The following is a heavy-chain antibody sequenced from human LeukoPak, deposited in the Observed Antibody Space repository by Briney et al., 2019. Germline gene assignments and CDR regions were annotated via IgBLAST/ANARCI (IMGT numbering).Heavy chain of an antibody. D-gene: IGHD3-22*01. Sequence: GGSLRLSCAASGFTFDDYAMHWVRQAPGKGLEWVSGISWNSGSIGYADSVKGRFTISRDNAKNSLYLQMNSLRAEDTALYYCAKVHYDSSGYYWPGAFDIWGQGTMVTVSS. J-gene: IGHJ3*02. CDR1: GFTFDDYA. CDR3: AKVHYDSSGYYWPGAFDI. V-gene: IGHV3-9*01. CDR2: ISWNSGSI.